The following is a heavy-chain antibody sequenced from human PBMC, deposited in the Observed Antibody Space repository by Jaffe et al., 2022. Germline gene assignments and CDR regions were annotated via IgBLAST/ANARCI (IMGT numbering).Heavy chain of an antibody. J-gene: IGHJ4*02. CDR3: ARDSSYSSSWHNFDY. Sequence: EVQLVESGGGLVQPGGSLRLSCAASGFTFSSYEMNWVRQAPGKGLEWVSYISSSGSTIYYADSVKGRFTISRDNAKNSLYLQMNSLRAEDTAVYYCARDSSYSSSWHNFDYWGQGTLVTVSS. CDR1: GFTFSSYE. CDR2: ISSSGSTI. D-gene: IGHD6-13*01. V-gene: IGHV3-48*03.